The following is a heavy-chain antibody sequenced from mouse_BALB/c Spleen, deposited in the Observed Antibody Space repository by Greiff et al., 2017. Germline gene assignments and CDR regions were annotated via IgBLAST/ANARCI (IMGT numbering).Heavy chain of an antibody. V-gene: IGHV14-3*02. J-gene: IGHJ2*01. CDR1: GFNIKDTY. Sequence: VQLQQSGAELVKPGASVKLSCTASGFNIKDTYMHWVKQRPEQGLEWIGRIDPANGNTKYDPKFQGKATITADTSSNTAYLQLSSLTSEDTAVYYCAIAYSFDYWGQGTTLTVSS. D-gene: IGHD6-1*01. CDR2: IDPANGNT. CDR3: AIAYSFDY.